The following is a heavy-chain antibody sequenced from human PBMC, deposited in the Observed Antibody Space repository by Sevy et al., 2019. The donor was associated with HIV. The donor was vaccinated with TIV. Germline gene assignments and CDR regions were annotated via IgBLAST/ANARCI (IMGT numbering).Heavy chain of an antibody. CDR2: VSYSGST. D-gene: IGHD3-3*01. Sequence: SETLSLTCTVSGGSINSNNYYWGWIRQPPGKGLEWIGSVSYSGSTYYNPSLKSQITISVDTSKNQFSLKVRSATAADTAVYYWAVITIFGVLTDNWFDPWGQGTLVTVSS. CDR1: GGSINSNNYY. CDR3: AVITIFGVLTDNWFDP. J-gene: IGHJ5*02. V-gene: IGHV4-39*01.